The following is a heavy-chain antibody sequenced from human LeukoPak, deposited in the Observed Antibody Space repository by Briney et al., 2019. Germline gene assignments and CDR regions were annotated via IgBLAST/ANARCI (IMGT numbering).Heavy chain of an antibody. V-gene: IGHV4-39*07. Sequence: SETLSLTCTVSGGSISSSSYYWGWIRQPPGKGLEWIGSIYYSGSTYYNPSLKSRVTISVDTSKNQFSLKLSSVTAADTAVYYCARGLGRFLEWFTYNWFDPWGQGTLVTVSS. CDR1: GGSISSSSYY. D-gene: IGHD3-3*01. CDR3: ARGLGRFLEWFTYNWFDP. CDR2: IYYSGST. J-gene: IGHJ5*02.